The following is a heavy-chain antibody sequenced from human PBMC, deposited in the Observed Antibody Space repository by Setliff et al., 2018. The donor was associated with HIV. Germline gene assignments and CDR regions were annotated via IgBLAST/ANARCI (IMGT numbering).Heavy chain of an antibody. CDR1: GYTFTSYY. J-gene: IGHJ4*02. Sequence: ASVKVSCKSSGYTFTSYYVHWVRQAPGHGLEWMGIIDPNGGNTNFAQKFQGRVTMTRDTSTSTVYMELSSLTTDDTAVYYCAREAYSSSSVEIWGQGTLVTVSS. D-gene: IGHD6-13*01. V-gene: IGHV1-46*01. CDR3: AREAYSSSSVEI. CDR2: IDPNGGNT.